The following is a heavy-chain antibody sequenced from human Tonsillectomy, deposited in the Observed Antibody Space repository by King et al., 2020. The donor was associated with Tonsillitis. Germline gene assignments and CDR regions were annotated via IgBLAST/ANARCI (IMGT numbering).Heavy chain of an antibody. CDR2: INPNSGGT. J-gene: IGHJ5*02. D-gene: IGHD3-16*02. CDR3: ARGEVVIAPLFDP. V-gene: IGHV1-2*02. Sequence: QLVQSGAEVKKPGASVKVSCKDSGYTFTGYYNHWVRQAPGKGREWMGWINPNSGGTNYAQKFQGRVTTTRDTSIRTGYMELSRLGYDETAVYYCARGEVVIAPLFDPWGQGTLVIVSS. CDR1: GYTFTGYY.